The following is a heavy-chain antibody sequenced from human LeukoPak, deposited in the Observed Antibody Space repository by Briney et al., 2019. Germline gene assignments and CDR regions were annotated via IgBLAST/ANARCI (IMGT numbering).Heavy chain of an antibody. V-gene: IGHV4-39*01. CDR1: GDSIRRDNYY. D-gene: IGHD3-16*02. Sequence: SETLSLTCTVSGDSIRRDNYYWGWIRQPPGKGLEWIGSIYYSGSTYYNPSLKSRVPISVDPSKSQFSLKLTSVTAADTAVYYCATHPLLDYWGQGSLVTVSS. J-gene: IGHJ4*02. CDR3: ATHPLLDY. CDR2: IYYSGST.